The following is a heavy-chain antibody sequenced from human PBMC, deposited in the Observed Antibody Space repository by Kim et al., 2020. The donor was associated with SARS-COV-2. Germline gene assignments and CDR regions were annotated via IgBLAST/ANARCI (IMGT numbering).Heavy chain of an antibody. V-gene: IGHV4-61*01. J-gene: IGHJ4*01. CDR3: ARVPFNFDSCASSYFD. Sequence: SETLSLTCTVTGGSVSSDNYYWTWIRQPPGKGLEWIGNIYNSGSTKYNPFLKSRSTITVDTSTNQYSLKLTSVTAADTAVFYCARVPFNFDSCASSYFD. CDR2: IYNSGST. D-gene: IGHD3-22*01. CDR1: GGSVSSDNYY.